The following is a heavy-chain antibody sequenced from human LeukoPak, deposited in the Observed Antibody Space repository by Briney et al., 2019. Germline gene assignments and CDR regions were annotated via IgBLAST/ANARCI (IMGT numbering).Heavy chain of an antibody. CDR3: ARARSNYYGSGRQYFDY. CDR1: GGSISSSSYY. J-gene: IGHJ4*02. CDR2: IYYSGST. Sequence: PSETLSLTCTVSGGSISSSSYYWGWIRQPPGKGLEWFGRIYYSGSTYYNPSLKSRATISVDTSKSQFSLKLSSVTAADTAVYYCARARSNYYGSGRQYFDYWGQGTLVTVSS. D-gene: IGHD3-10*01. V-gene: IGHV4-39*07.